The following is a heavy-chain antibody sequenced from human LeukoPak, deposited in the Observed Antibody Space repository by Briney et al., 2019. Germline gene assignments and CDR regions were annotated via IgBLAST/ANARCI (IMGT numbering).Heavy chain of an antibody. CDR3: ARADYDYVWGIFGDAFDI. Sequence: NPSETLSLTCTVSGGSISSGGYYWSWIRQHPGKGLEWIGYIYYSGSTYYNPSLKSRVTISVDTSKNQFSLKLSSVTAADTAVYYCARADYDYVWGIFGDAFDIWGQGTMVTVSS. CDR1: GGSISSGGYY. D-gene: IGHD3-16*01. V-gene: IGHV4-31*03. CDR2: IYYSGST. J-gene: IGHJ3*02.